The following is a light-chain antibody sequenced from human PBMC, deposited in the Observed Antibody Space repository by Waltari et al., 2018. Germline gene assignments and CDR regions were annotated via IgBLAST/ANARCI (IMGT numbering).Light chain of an antibody. CDR3: QHYVRLPGP. CDR1: QSVSTT. CDR2: GAS. V-gene: IGKV3-20*01. Sequence: ETVLTQAPGTLSLSPGERATPSCRASQSVSTTLAWYQQKPGQAPTLLIYGASMRATGIPDRFTGSGSGTDFSLTISRLESEYCAIYVGQHYVRLPGPFGQGTKVEIK. J-gene: IGKJ1*01.